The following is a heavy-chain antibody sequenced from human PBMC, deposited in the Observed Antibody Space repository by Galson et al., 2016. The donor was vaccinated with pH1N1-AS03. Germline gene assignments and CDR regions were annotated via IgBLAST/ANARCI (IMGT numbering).Heavy chain of an antibody. V-gene: IGHV5-51*03. J-gene: IGHJ3*01. CDR3: ARPAHYDSSGRDALDV. D-gene: IGHD3-22*01. Sequence: QSGAEVTKPGDSLKISCKSSGYGFNGYWTGWVRLMPGKGLEWMGIIFPGDSDTRYSPSFQGQVTISADKSTRTTYLQWRSLKASDTAIYYCARPAHYDSSGRDALDVWGQGTMLIVSS. CDR1: GYGFNGYW. CDR2: IFPGDSDT.